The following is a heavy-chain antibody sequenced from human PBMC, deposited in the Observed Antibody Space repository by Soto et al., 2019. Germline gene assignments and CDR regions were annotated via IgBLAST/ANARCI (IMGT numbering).Heavy chain of an antibody. J-gene: IGHJ4*02. CDR2: INPNSGGT. CDR3: GRGHRIQLWSRPRFFDY. CDR1: GYTFTGYY. V-gene: IGHV1-2*04. D-gene: IGHD5-18*01. Sequence: ASVKVSCKASGYTFTGYYMHWVRQAPGQGLEWMGWINPNSGGTNYAQKFQGWVTMTRDTSISTAYMELSRLRSDDTAVYYCGRGHRIQLWSRPRFFDYWGQGTLVTVSS.